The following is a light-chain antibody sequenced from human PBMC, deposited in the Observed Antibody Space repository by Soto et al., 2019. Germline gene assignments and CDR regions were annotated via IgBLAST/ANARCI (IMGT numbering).Light chain of an antibody. CDR3: QQYYTWPLT. CDR2: GAS. V-gene: IGKV3-15*01. CDR1: QSVSSN. J-gene: IGKJ5*01. Sequence: EILMTQSPATLSVSPGERATLSCRASQSVSSNLAWYQQKPGQAPRLLIYGASSRATGIPVRFSGSGSETEFTLTISSLQSEDFAVYYCQQYYTWPLTFGQGTRLEIK.